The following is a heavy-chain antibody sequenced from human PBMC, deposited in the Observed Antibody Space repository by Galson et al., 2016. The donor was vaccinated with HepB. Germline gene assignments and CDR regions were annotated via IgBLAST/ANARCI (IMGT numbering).Heavy chain of an antibody. V-gene: IGHV4-39*01. CDR2: VSYTGTS. J-gene: IGHJ4*02. CDR1: GDSMSRSDFH. CDR3: SRHPWSIGQYFFDT. Sequence: SETLSLTCSVSGDSMSRSDFHWAWLRQSPEKGLEWIGSVSYTGTSDLNSSLQSRVSLSIDRSKNQFSLRLTSVTAADTAIYFCSRHPWSIGQYFFDTWGPGVLVTVSS. D-gene: IGHD2-15*01.